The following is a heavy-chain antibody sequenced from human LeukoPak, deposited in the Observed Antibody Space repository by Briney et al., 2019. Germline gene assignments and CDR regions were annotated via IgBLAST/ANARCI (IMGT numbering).Heavy chain of an antibody. V-gene: IGHV4-30-4*01. D-gene: IGHD5-18*01. CDR3: ARVGQLGGYGMDV. J-gene: IGHJ6*02. CDR1: GGSISSGDYY. Sequence: PSETLSLTCTVSGGSISSGDYYWSWIRQPPGKGLEWIGYIYYSGSTYYNPSLKSRVTISVDKSKNQFSLKLSSVTAADTAVYYCARVGQLGGYGMDVWGQGTTVTVSS. CDR2: IYYSGST.